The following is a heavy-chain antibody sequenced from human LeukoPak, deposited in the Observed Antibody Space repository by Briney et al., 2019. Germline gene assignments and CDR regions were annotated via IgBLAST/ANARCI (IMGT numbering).Heavy chain of an antibody. Sequence: SETLSLTCTVSGGSVSSGGYYWVWIRQRPGKGLEWIGYIYYTGSTSYNPSLKSRLTIAVDTSKNQFSLKLSSVTAADTAVYYCARPLNTVHDTFDVWGQGTMVAVSS. CDR1: GGSVSSGGYY. CDR2: IYYTGST. CDR3: ARPLNTVHDTFDV. V-gene: IGHV4-31*03. J-gene: IGHJ3*01. D-gene: IGHD4-11*01.